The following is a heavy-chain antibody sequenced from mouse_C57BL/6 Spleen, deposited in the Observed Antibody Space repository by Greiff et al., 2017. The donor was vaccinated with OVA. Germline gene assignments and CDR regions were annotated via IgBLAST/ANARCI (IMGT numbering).Heavy chain of an antibody. CDR3: ATPYYYGSSRYFDV. V-gene: IGHV1-53*01. J-gene: IGHJ1*03. D-gene: IGHD1-1*01. Sequence: QVHVKQSGTELVKPGASVKLSCKASGYTFTSYWMHWVKQRPGQGLEWIGNINPSNGGTNYNEKFKSKATLTVDKSSSTAYMQLSSLTSEDSAVYYCATPYYYGSSRYFDVWGTGTTVTVSS. CDR1: GYTFTSYW. CDR2: INPSNGGT.